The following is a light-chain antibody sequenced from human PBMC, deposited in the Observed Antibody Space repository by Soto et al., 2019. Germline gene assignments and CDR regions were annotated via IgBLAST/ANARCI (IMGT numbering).Light chain of an antibody. V-gene: IGLV4-69*01. Sequence: QPVLTQSPSASASLGASVKLTCTLSSGHSSYAIAWHQQQPEKGPRYLMKLNSDGSHSKGDGIPDRFSGSSSGAERYLTISSLQSEDETDYYCQTWDTGIRVVFGGGTKLTV. CDR3: QTWDTGIRVV. J-gene: IGLJ2*01. CDR1: SGHSSYA. CDR2: LNSDGSH.